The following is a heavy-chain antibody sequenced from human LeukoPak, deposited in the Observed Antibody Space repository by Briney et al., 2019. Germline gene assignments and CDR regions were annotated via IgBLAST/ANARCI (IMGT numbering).Heavy chain of an antibody. D-gene: IGHD1-1*01. J-gene: IGHJ4*02. CDR3: ARAGQNAEYYFDY. V-gene: IGHV1-46*01. CDR2: INPSGGST. Sequence: GASVKVSCKASGYTFTSYYMHWVRQAPGQELEWMGIINPSGGSTSYAQKFQGRVTMTRDTSTSTVYMELSSLRSENTAVYYCARAGQNAEYYFDYWGQRTLVTVSS. CDR1: GYTFTSYY.